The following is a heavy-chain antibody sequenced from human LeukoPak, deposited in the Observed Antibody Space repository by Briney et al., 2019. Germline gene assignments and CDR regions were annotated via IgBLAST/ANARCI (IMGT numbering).Heavy chain of an antibody. CDR2: IRYDGSNK. V-gene: IGHV3-30*02. J-gene: IGHJ5*02. Sequence: PGGSLRLSCAASGFTFSSYGMHWVRQAPGKGLEWVAFIRYDGSNKYYADSVKGRFTTSRDNSKNTLYLQMNSLRAEDTAVYYCAKEGPNINWFDPWGQGTLVTVSS. D-gene: IGHD2/OR15-2a*01. CDR1: GFTFSSYG. CDR3: AKEGPNINWFDP.